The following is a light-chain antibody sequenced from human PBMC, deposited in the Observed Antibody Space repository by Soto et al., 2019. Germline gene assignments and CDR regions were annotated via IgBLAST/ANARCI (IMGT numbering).Light chain of an antibody. CDR1: QDISNY. Sequence: DLQMTQSPSSLSASVGDRVTITCQASQDISNYLNWYQQKPGKAPKLLIYDASNLETGVPSRFSGRGSGTDFTFTISSLQPEDIATYYCQQYDNLPITFGQGTRLEIK. CDR3: QQYDNLPIT. J-gene: IGKJ5*01. V-gene: IGKV1-33*01. CDR2: DAS.